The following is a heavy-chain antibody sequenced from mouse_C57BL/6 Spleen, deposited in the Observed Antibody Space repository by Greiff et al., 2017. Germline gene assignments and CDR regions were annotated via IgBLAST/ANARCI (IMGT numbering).Heavy chain of an antibody. CDR1: GYTFTSYW. CDR2: IDPSDSYT. D-gene: IGHD1-1*01. Sequence: QVQLQQPGAELVMPGASVKLSCKASGYTFTSYWMHWVKQRPGQGLEWIGEIDPSDSYTNYNQKFKGKSTLTVDKSSSTAYMQLSSLTSEDSAVYYCARGGYYGSPMDYWGQGTSVTVSS. V-gene: IGHV1-69*01. J-gene: IGHJ4*01. CDR3: ARGGYYGSPMDY.